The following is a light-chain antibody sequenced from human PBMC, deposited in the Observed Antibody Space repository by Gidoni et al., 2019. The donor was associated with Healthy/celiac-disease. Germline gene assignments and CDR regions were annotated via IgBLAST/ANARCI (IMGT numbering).Light chain of an antibody. Sequence: DLVMTQSPDSLAVSLVETATINCKSSQSVLYRSNNKNYLAWYQQKPGQPPKLLIYWASTRESGVPDRFSGSGSGTDFTLTISSLQAEDVAVYYCQQYYSTPFTFGPGTKVDIK. CDR3: QQYYSTPFT. V-gene: IGKV4-1*01. CDR1: QSVLYRSNNKNY. CDR2: WAS. J-gene: IGKJ3*01.